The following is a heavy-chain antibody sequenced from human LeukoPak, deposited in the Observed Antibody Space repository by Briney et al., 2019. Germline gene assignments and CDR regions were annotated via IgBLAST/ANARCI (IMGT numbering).Heavy chain of an antibody. CDR3: ARARTLSSSWYYYFDY. CDR1: GGSISSYY. Sequence: SETLSLTCTVSGGSISSYYWSCIRQPPGKGLEWIGYIYYSGSTNYNPSLKSRVTISVDTSKNQFSLKLSSVTAADTAVYYCARARTLSSSWYYYFDYWGQGTLVTVSS. CDR2: IYYSGST. V-gene: IGHV4-59*01. D-gene: IGHD6-13*01. J-gene: IGHJ4*02.